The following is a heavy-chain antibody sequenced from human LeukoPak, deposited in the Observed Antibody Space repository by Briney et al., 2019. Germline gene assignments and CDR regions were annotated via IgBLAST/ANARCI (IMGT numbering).Heavy chain of an antibody. D-gene: IGHD3-22*01. CDR3: ARYPGDYYDSSGYFGFDP. CDR2: IYYSGST. J-gene: IGHJ5*02. CDR1: GVSISSYY. Sequence: KPSETLSLTCTVSGVSISSYYWSWIRQPPGKGLEWIGNIYYSGSTNYNPSLKSRVTISVDTSKDQFSLKMSSVAAADAAVYYCARYPGDYYDSSGYFGFDPWGQGTLVTVSS. V-gene: IGHV4-59*01.